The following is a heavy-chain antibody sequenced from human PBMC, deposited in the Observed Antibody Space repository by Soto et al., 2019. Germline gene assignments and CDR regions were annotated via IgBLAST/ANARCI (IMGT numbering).Heavy chain of an antibody. CDR1: GFTFSSYS. Sequence: EVQLVESGGGLVKPGGSLRLSCAASGFTFSSYSMNWVRQAPGKGLEWVSPIRSSSSYIYYADSVKGRFTISRDNAKNSLYLQMNSLRAEDTAVYYCARDVYSSSRDFDYWGQGTLVTVSS. V-gene: IGHV3-21*01. D-gene: IGHD6-6*01. CDR2: IRSSSSYI. CDR3: ARDVYSSSRDFDY. J-gene: IGHJ4*02.